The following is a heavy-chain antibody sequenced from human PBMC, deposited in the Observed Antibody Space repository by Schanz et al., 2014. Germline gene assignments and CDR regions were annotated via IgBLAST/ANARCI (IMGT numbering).Heavy chain of an antibody. V-gene: IGHV3-11*01. CDR3: AREKRRTEVVLDH. Sequence: QVQLVESGGGLVKPGGSLRLSCTASGFTFRDYQMTWIRQAPGKGLEWVSYITSGRAKFYADSVKGRFTISRDNAKNSLYLQMNSLSAEDTAGYYCAREKRRTEVVLDHWGQGTLVTLS. CDR1: GFTFRDYQ. CDR2: ITSGRAK. J-gene: IGHJ4*02.